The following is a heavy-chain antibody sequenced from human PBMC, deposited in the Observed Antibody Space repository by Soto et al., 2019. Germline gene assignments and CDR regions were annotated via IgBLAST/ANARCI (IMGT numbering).Heavy chain of an antibody. CDR3: ARVSWSSPQYFGY. J-gene: IGHJ4*02. Sequence: QVQLQESGPGLVKPSQTLSLTCTVSGGSISSGDYYWSWIRQPPGKGLEWIGYIYYSGSSYYNPSLQCRVTVSVDTSKNPFSLKLGSVPAADTAVYYCARVSWSSPQYFGYWGQGTLVTVSS. CDR1: GGSISSGDYY. V-gene: IGHV4-30-4*01. CDR2: IYYSGSS. D-gene: IGHD2-2*01.